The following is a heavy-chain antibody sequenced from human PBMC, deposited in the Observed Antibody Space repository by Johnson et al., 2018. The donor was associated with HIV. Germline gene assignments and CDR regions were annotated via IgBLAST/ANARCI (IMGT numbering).Heavy chain of an antibody. D-gene: IGHD4-23*01. CDR2: ISYDGSNK. J-gene: IGHJ3*02. V-gene: IGHV3-30*04. CDR3: ARSSTVVTPHDI. Sequence: QVQLVESGGGVVQPGRSLRLSCAASGFTFSNYAMHWVRQAPGKGLEWVAVISYDGSNKYYADSVKGRFTISRDNSKNTPYLQMNSLRAEDTAVYYCARSSTVVTPHDIWGQGTMVTVSS. CDR1: GFTFSNYA.